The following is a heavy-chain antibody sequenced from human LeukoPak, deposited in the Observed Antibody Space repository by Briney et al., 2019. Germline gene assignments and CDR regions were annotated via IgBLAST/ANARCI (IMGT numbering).Heavy chain of an antibody. Sequence: GGSLRLSCAASGFTFSSYGMHWVRQAPGKGLEWVAFIRYDGSNKYYADSVKGRFTISRDNSKNTLYLQMNSLRAEDTAVYYCARDGTHTIFGVPITGVYYYYMDVWGKGTTVTVSS. CDR3: ARDGTHTIFGVPITGVYYYYMDV. CDR2: IRYDGSNK. D-gene: IGHD3-3*01. V-gene: IGHV3-30*02. J-gene: IGHJ6*03. CDR1: GFTFSSYG.